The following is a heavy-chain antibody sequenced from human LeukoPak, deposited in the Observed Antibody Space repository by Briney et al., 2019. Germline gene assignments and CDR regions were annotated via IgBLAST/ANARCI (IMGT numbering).Heavy chain of an antibody. V-gene: IGHV4-59*08. CDR3: ARHVTPRDWFDP. J-gene: IGHJ5*02. CDR1: GGSISSYY. CDR2: IFYSGST. Sequence: PSETLSLTCTVSGGSISSYYWTWIRQPPGKGLEWIGYIFYSGSTDYNPSLRSRVTISVDTSKNQLSLKLRSVTAADTALYYCARHVTPRDWFDPWSQGTLVTVSS.